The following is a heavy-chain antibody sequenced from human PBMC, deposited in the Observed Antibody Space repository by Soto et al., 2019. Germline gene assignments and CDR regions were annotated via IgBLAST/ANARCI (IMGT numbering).Heavy chain of an antibody. D-gene: IGHD6-19*01. V-gene: IGHV1-69*13. CDR2: IIPIFGTA. Sequence: SVKVSCKASGGTFSSYAISWVRQAPGQGLEWMGGIIPIFGTANYAQKFQGRVTITADESTSTAYMELSSLRSEDTAVYYCAREVVAVAGTVYYGMDVWGQGTTVTVSS. J-gene: IGHJ6*02. CDR1: GGTFSSYA. CDR3: AREVVAVAGTVYYGMDV.